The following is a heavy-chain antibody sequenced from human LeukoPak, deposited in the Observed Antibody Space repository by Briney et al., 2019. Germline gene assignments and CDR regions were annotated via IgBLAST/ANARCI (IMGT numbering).Heavy chain of an antibody. V-gene: IGHV4-59*01. J-gene: IGHJ6*02. CDR2: IYYSGST. Sequence: SETLSLTCTVSGGSISSYYWSWIRQPPGKGLEWIGYIYYSGSTNYNPSLKSRVTISVDTSKNQFSLKLSSVTAADTAVYYCARVRTIFGVVINYGMDVWAKGPRSPSP. CDR3: ARVRTIFGVVINYGMDV. D-gene: IGHD3-3*01. CDR1: GGSISSYY.